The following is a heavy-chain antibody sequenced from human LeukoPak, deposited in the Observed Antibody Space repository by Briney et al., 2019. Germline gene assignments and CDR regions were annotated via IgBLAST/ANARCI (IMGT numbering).Heavy chain of an antibody. Sequence: GGSLRLSCAASGFTFSSYSMNWVRQAPGKGLEWVSSISSSSSYIYCADSVKGRFTISRDNAKNSLYLQMNSLRAEDTAVYYCARHYNDAFDIWGQGTMVTVSS. V-gene: IGHV3-21*01. J-gene: IGHJ3*02. D-gene: IGHD1-1*01. CDR2: ISSSSSYI. CDR3: ARHYNDAFDI. CDR1: GFTFSSYS.